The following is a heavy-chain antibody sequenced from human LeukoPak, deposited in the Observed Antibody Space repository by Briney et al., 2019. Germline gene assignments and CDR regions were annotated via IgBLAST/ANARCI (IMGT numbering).Heavy chain of an antibody. CDR2: VTASGATT. Sequence: GGSLRLSCSGTGFTFRNYAMSWVRQAPGQGLDWVSAVTASGATTYHADSVKGRFTISRDNSKNTLYLQMNSLRAEDTAVYYCAKDGGYGYSYYYGMDVWGQGTTVTVSS. D-gene: IGHD5-18*01. CDR3: AKDGGYGYSYYYGMDV. CDR1: GFTFRNYA. V-gene: IGHV3-23*01. J-gene: IGHJ6*02.